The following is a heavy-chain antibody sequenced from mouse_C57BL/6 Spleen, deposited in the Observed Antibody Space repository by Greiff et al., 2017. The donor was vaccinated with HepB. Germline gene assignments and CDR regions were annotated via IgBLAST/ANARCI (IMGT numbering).Heavy chain of an antibody. D-gene: IGHD2-4*01. J-gene: IGHJ3*01. Sequence: VQLQQSGAELVRPGASVKLSCTASGFNIKDDYMHWVKQRPEQGLEWIGWIDPENGDTEYASKIQGKATITADTSSNTAYLQLSSLTSEDTAVYYCTTRGYYDYVAYWGQGTLVTVSA. CDR2: IDPENGDT. CDR3: TTRGYYDYVAY. V-gene: IGHV14-4*01. CDR1: GFNIKDDY.